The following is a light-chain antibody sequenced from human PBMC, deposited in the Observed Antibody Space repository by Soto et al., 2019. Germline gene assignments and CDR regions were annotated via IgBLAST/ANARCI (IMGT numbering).Light chain of an antibody. J-gene: IGLJ1*01. CDR1: SSDVGSYNL. CDR3: CSYAGSSTYV. Sequence: QSALTQPASVSGSPGQSITISCTGTSSDVGSYNLVSWYQQNPGKAPKVMIYEGSKRPSGVSNRFSGSKSGNTASLTISGLQAEDEADYYCCSYAGSSTYVFGTGTQLTVL. V-gene: IGLV2-23*01. CDR2: EGS.